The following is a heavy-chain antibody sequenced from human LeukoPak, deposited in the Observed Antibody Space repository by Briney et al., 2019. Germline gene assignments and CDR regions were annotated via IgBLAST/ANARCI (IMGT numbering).Heavy chain of an antibody. CDR3: ARDYYGSGSYFEVPYNWFDP. J-gene: IGHJ5*02. V-gene: IGHV3-11*05. CDR2: IGSSSSYT. CDR1: GFTFSDYY. Sequence: GGSLRLSCAASGFTFSDYYMSWIRQAPGKGLEWVSYIGSSSSYTNYADSVEGRFTISRDNAKNSLYLQMNSLRAEDTAVYYCARDYYGSGSYFEVPYNWFDPWGQGTLVTVSS. D-gene: IGHD3-10*01.